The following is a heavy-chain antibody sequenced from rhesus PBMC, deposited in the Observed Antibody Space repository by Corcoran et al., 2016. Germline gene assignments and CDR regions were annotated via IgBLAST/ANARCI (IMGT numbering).Heavy chain of an antibody. J-gene: IGHJ2*01. CDR2: LSPSASHT. Sequence: EVQLVQSGAEVKRPGESLKISCKTSGYSFTSYWVIWVRQMPGKGLEWGGALSPSASHTKDRPPFQGQVTISADRSASTASLQWSSLKASDSATYYCAKRASPTYWYFDIWGPGTPITISS. CDR3: AKRASPTYWYFDI. V-gene: IGHV5-2*01. CDR1: GYSFTSYW. D-gene: IGHD1-38*01.